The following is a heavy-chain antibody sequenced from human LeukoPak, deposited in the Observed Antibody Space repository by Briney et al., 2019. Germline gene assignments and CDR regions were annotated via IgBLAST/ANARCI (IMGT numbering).Heavy chain of an antibody. CDR1: GFTFSRYG. CDR3: AKGRYTSGGFDY. D-gene: IGHD6-19*01. J-gene: IGHJ4*02. Sequence: PGRSLRLSCAASGFTFSRYGMHWVRQAPGKGLEWVAVISYDGSNKYYADSVKGRFTISRDNSKNTLYLQMNSLRAEDTAVYYCAKGRYTSGGFDYWGQGTLVTVSS. CDR2: ISYDGSNK. V-gene: IGHV3-30*18.